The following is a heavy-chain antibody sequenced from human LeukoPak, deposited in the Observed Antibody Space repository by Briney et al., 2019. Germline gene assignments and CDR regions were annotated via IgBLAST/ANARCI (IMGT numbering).Heavy chain of an antibody. V-gene: IGHV3-21*01. CDR3: ARDKVGATSRNWFDP. Sequence: GGSLRLSCAASGFTFSSYSMNWVRQAPGKGLEWVSSISSSSSYIYYADSVKGRFTISRDNAKNSLYLQMNGLRAEDTAVYYCARDKVGATSRNWFDPWGQGTLVTVSS. J-gene: IGHJ5*02. D-gene: IGHD1-26*01. CDR1: GFTFSSYS. CDR2: ISSSSSYI.